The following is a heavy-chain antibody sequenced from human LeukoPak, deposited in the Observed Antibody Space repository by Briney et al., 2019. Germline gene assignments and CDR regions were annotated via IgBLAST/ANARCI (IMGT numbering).Heavy chain of an antibody. D-gene: IGHD2-15*01. J-gene: IGHJ4*02. CDR2: ISYDGSNK. Sequence: SGGSLRLSCAASGFTFSSYGMHWVRQAPGKGLEWVAVISYDGSNKYYADSVKGRFTISRDNSKNTLYLQMNSLRAEDTAVYYCAKGVERGYPVPYFDYLGQGTLVTVSS. CDR1: GFTFSSYG. CDR3: AKGVERGYPVPYFDY. V-gene: IGHV3-30*18.